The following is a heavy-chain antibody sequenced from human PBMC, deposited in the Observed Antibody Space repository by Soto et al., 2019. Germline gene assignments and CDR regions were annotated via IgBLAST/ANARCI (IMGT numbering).Heavy chain of an antibody. CDR2: IYYSGST. J-gene: IGHJ5*02. CDR1: GGSISSSSYY. D-gene: IGHD3-3*01. Sequence: QLQLQESGPGLVKPSETLSLTCTVSGGSISSSSYYWGWIRQPPGKGLEWIGSIYYSGSTYYNPSLKSRVAISVDTSKKQFSLKLSSVTAADTAVYYCARHFSRLEWLFGHHWFDPWGQGTLVTVSS. CDR3: ARHFSRLEWLFGHHWFDP. V-gene: IGHV4-39*01.